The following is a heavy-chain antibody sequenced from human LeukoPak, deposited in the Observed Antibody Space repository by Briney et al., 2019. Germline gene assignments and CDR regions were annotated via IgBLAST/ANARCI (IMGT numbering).Heavy chain of an antibody. J-gene: IGHJ4*02. CDR2: IRYDGSNK. CDR1: GFTFSRYG. CDR3: AKLPLRYFDWLSHFDY. V-gene: IGHV3-30*02. D-gene: IGHD3-9*01. Sequence: GGSLRLSCAASGFTFSRYGMHWVRQAPGKGVEWVAFIRYDGSNKYYADSVKGRFTISRDNSKNTLYLQMNSLRAEDTAVYYCAKLPLRYFDWLSHFDYWGQGTLVTVSS.